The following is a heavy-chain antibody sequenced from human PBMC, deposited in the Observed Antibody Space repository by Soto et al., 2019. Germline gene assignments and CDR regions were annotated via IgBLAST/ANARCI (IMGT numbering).Heavy chain of an antibody. CDR1: GGTFSSYA. CDR3: ARGDVLVVPAATRAARYYVLDY. V-gene: IGHV1-69*01. D-gene: IGHD2-2*01. Sequence: QVQLVQSGAEVKKPGSSVKVSCKASGGTFSSYAISWVRQAPGQGLEWMGGIIPIFGTANYAQKFQGRVTITADESTSTAYMELSSLRYEDTAVYYCARGDVLVVPAATRAARYYVLDYWGQGTLVTVSS. CDR2: IIPIFGTA. J-gene: IGHJ4*02.